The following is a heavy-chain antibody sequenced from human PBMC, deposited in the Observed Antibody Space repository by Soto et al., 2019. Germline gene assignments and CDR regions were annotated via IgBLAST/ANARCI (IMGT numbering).Heavy chain of an antibody. CDR1: GVTFSSYG. D-gene: IGHD3-22*01. Sequence: QVQLVESGGGVVQPGRSLRLSCAASGVTFSSYGMHWVRQAPGKGLEWVAVIWYDGSNKYYADSVKGRFTISRDNSKNTLYLQMNSLRAEDTAVYYCARDLGYDSSGYYGYWGQGTLVTVSS. CDR3: ARDLGYDSSGYYGY. J-gene: IGHJ4*02. CDR2: IWYDGSNK. V-gene: IGHV3-33*01.